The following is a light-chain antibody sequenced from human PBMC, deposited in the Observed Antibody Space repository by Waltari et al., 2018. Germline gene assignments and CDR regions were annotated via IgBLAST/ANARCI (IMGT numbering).Light chain of an antibody. V-gene: IGLV1-44*01. J-gene: IGLJ2*01. CDR2: SNN. CDR1: RSHIGSNT. Sequence: QSVLTQPPSASGTPGQRVTISWSGSRSHIGSNTVTWYQQLPGTAPKLLIYSNNQRPSGVPDQFSGSKSGTSASLAISGLQSEDEADYYCAAWDDSLNVVFGGGTKLTVL. CDR3: AAWDDSLNVV.